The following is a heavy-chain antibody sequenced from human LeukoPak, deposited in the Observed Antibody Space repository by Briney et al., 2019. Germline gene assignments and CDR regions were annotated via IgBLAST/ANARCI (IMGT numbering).Heavy chain of an antibody. CDR1: GGTSSSYA. V-gene: IGHV1-69*05. J-gene: IGHJ3*02. CDR2: IIPIFGTA. CDR3: ARDVRVTLGIDAFDS. Sequence: SVKVSCKASGGTSSSYAISWVRQAPGQGLEWMGGIIPIFGTANYAQKFQGRVTITTDESTSTAYMELSSLRSEDTAVYYCARDVRVTLGIDAFDSWGQGTMVTVSS. D-gene: IGHD3-10*02.